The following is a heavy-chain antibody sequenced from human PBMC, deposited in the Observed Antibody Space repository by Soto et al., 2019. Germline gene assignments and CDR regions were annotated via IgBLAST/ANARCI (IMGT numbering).Heavy chain of an antibody. V-gene: IGHV3-48*03. D-gene: IGHD3-22*01. Sequence: GGALRLSCEVSGFTFSSYEMSWVRQAPGKGLECIAYISSSGSTTDHADSVKGRFTVSRDNAKNSLYLEMNSLRVEDSGIYYCAREENYYESSGYAGRYFDYWGQGALVTVSS. J-gene: IGHJ4*02. CDR1: GFTFSSYE. CDR3: AREENYYESSGYAGRYFDY. CDR2: ISSSGSTT.